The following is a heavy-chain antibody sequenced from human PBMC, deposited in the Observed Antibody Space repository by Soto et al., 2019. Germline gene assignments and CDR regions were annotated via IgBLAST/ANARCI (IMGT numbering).Heavy chain of an antibody. Sequence: QVQMVQSGAEVKKPGASVKVSCRASGYSFTSYDVNWVLQATGQGLEWMGWMNPNSGNTAFAEKFQGRVTMPRDTPISTAYMDRSGLTAEDTAVYYWARYPYTSYCSDGSCSYDAFGIWGQGTVVTVSS. CDR3: ARYPYTSYCSDGSCSYDAFGI. V-gene: IGHV1-8*01. J-gene: IGHJ3*02. CDR1: GYSFTSYD. CDR2: MNPNSGNT. D-gene: IGHD2-15*01.